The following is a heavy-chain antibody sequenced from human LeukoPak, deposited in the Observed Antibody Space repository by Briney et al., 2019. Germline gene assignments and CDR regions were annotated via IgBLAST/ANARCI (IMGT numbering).Heavy chain of an antibody. V-gene: IGHV4-38-2*02. D-gene: IGHD4-11*01. CDR1: GYSISSGYY. CDR2: IYHSGSL. J-gene: IGHJ4*02. CDR3: ARPTSSNYAGFFFDF. Sequence: SETLSLTCSVSGYSISSGYYWAWIRLTPGKGLEWIGSIYHSGSLYYNPSLRSRVTISVDTSKNQFSLKVNSMTAADTAVYYCARPTSSNYAGFFFDFWGQGALSPSPQ.